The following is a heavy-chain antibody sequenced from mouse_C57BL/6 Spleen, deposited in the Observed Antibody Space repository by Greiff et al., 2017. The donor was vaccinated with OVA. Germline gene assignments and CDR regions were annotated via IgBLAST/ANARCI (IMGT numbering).Heavy chain of an antibody. V-gene: IGHV1-54*01. CDR3: ARHYDSSCFAY. Sequence: QVQLQQSGAELVRPGTSVKVSCKASGYAFTNYLIEWVKQRPGQGLEWIGVINPGSGGTNYNEKFKGKATLTADKSSSTAYMQLSSLTSEDSAVYFCARHYDSSCFAYWGQGTLVTVSS. D-gene: IGHD2-4*01. J-gene: IGHJ3*01. CDR2: INPGSGGT. CDR1: GYAFTNYL.